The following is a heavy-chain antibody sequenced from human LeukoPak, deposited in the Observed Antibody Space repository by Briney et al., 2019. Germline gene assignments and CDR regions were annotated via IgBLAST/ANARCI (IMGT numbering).Heavy chain of an antibody. V-gene: IGHV3-53*01. CDR3: ARISGGSFDI. Sequence: GGSLRLACAASGLTVSTNYMTWVRQAQGTGLEWVSIIYSGETTYYADSVRGRFTISRDKSQNILYLQMNRLRVEDTAVYYCARISGGSFDIWGQGTTVTVYS. J-gene: IGHJ3*02. D-gene: IGHD3-10*01. CDR1: GLTVSTNY. CDR2: IYSGETT.